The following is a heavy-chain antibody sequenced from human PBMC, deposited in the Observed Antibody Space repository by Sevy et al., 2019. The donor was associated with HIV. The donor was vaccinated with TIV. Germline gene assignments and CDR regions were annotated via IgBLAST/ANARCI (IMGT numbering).Heavy chain of an antibody. CDR2: TSYDGSHK. V-gene: IGHV3-30*04. J-gene: IGHJ1*01. Sequence: GGSLRLSCAASGFIFSNFAMHWVRQAPGKGLESVAVTSYDGSHKYYADSLKGRFTVPRDNSRNILSLEMNSLRRDDTAVYYCARGENNDEFFQYWGQGTLVTVSS. CDR1: GFIFSNFA. CDR3: ARGENNDEFFQY. D-gene: IGHD1-26*01.